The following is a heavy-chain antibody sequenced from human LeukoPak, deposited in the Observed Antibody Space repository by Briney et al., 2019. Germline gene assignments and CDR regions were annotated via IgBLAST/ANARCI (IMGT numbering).Heavy chain of an antibody. Sequence: KPSETLSLTCIVSGDSISRTTYSWSWLRQPAGKGLEWIGRINTVGGTNYNHSLNSRITISLTTPENKFSLKLNSVTPADTSGSYWARDYCESTGNDEVLDLWGQGTLVTVSS. CDR1: GDSISRTTYS. D-gene: IGHD1-1*01. V-gene: IGHV4-61*02. CDR2: INTVGGT. J-gene: IGHJ5*02. CDR3: ARDYCESTGNDEVLDL.